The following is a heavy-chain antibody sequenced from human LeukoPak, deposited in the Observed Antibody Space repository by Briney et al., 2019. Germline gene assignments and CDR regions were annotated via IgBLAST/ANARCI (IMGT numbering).Heavy chain of an antibody. J-gene: IGHJ4*02. CDR2: IIPIFVTG. V-gene: IGHV1-69*13. CDR3: AKGHDDFRQFDY. D-gene: IGHD3-3*01. CDR1: GGTFANYA. Sequence: SVKVSCKASGGTFANYAISWVRKAPRQRLEWMGGIIPIFVTGDSAQKFQGRLTITAEESTRTTYMELSSLRSEDTAVYYCAKGHDDFRQFDYWGQGTLITVSS.